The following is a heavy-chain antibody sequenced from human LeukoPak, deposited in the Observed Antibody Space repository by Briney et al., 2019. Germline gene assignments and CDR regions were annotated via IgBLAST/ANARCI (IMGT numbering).Heavy chain of an antibody. CDR1: GYTFTSYG. Sequence: ASVKVSCKASGYTFTSYGISWVRQAPGQGLEWMGWISAYNGNTNNAQKLQGRVTMTTDTSTSTAYMELRSLRSVYTVVYYCARGYGDYVGENDFDYWGQGTLVTVSS. CDR2: ISAYNGNT. J-gene: IGHJ4*02. V-gene: IGHV1-18*01. D-gene: IGHD4-17*01. CDR3: ARGYGDYVGENDFDY.